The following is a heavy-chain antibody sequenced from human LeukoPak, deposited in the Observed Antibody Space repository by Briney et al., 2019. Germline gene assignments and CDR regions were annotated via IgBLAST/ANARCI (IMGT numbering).Heavy chain of an antibody. V-gene: IGHV4-59*01. Sequence: SETLSLTCTVSGGSISSYYWSWIRQPPGKGLEWIGYIYYSGSTNYNPSLKSRVTISVDTSKNQFSLLLSSLPAADTAVYYCARGPTSNWFDPWGQGTLV. CDR2: IYYSGST. CDR3: ARGPTSNWFDP. CDR1: GGSISSYY. J-gene: IGHJ5*02.